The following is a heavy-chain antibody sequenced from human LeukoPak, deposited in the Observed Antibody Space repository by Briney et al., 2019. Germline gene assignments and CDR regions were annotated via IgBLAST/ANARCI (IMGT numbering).Heavy chain of an antibody. J-gene: IGHJ4*02. Sequence: SGTLSLTCSVSGKAISSISDYWGWIRQPPGKGLEWIGSVFYTGSTLDNPSLKSRVTISIDTSKNQISLKLVSVTATDTAVYYCARHSEVRAFDYWAREPWSPSRQ. CDR2: VFYTGST. CDR3: ARHSEVRAFDY. V-gene: IGHV4-39*01. CDR1: GKAISSISDY.